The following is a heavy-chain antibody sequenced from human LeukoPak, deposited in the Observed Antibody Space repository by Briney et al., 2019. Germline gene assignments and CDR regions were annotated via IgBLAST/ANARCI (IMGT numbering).Heavy chain of an antibody. J-gene: IGHJ4*02. Sequence: GGSLRLSCEASGFTFSNYAMNWVRQAPGKGLEWVSGISGGSERTFYAESVKGRFTMSRDNSKNTLYLHMNSLRVEDSAVYYCAKDPAHSWSWSFDYWGQGTLVTVSS. D-gene: IGHD1-26*01. CDR1: GFTFSNYA. V-gene: IGHV3-23*01. CDR2: ISGGSERT. CDR3: AKDPAHSWSWSFDY.